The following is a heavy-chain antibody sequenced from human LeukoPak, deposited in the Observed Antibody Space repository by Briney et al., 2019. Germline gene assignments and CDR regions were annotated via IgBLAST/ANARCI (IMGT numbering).Heavy chain of an antibody. CDR2: INAGNGNT. CDR3: ARGRSYYYDSSGQSD. D-gene: IGHD3-22*01. J-gene: IGHJ4*02. CDR1: GYTFTSYA. V-gene: IGHV1-3*01. Sequence: VASVKVSCKASGYTFTSYAMHWVRQAPGQRLEWMGWINAGNGNTKYSQKFQGRVTMTRDTSISTAYMELSRLRSDDTAVYYCARGRSYYYDSSGQSDWGQGTLVTVSS.